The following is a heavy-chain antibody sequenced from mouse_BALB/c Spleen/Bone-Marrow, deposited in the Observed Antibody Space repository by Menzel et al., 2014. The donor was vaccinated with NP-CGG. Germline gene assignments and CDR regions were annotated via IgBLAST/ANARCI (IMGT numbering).Heavy chain of an antibody. CDR1: GFTFSDFY. D-gene: IGHD2-10*02. J-gene: IGHJ3*01. CDR3: ARDVGYGNYFVY. Sequence: EVQRVESGGGLVQPGGSLRLSCATSGFTFSDFYMEWVRRPPGKRLEWIAASRNKAKHYTTEYSASVKGRFIVSRDTSQCILYLQMNALRAEDTAIYYCARDVGYGNYFVYWGQGTLVTVSA. CDR2: SRNKAKHYTT. V-gene: IGHV7-1*02.